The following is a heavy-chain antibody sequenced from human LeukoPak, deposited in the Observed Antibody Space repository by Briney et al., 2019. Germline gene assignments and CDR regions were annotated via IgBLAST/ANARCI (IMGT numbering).Heavy chain of an antibody. CDR3: AREPTSGREPTSGRPLDY. J-gene: IGHJ4*02. Sequence: SETLSLTCTVSGGSISGDFWSWIRQPAGKGLEWIGRINSSGSNNYNPSLKSRVTMSLDTSKNHFSLNLSSVTAADTAVYYCAREPTSGREPTSGRPLDYWGQGTLVTVSS. CDR1: GGSISGDF. CDR2: INSSGSN. D-gene: IGHD5-12*01. V-gene: IGHV4-4*07.